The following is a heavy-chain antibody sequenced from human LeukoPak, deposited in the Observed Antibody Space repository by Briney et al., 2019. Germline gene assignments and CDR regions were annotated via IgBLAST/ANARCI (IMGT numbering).Heavy chain of an antibody. CDR1: GFTFDDYA. J-gene: IGHJ4*02. D-gene: IGHD3-10*01. V-gene: IGHV3-43D*04. CDR3: AKDRSGNSYGHFAY. CDR2: ISWGGGST. Sequence: GGSLRLSCGASGFTFDDYAMHWVRQAPGKGREWVSLISWGGGSTYYADSVKGRFTISRDNSKNSLYLHMNSLRAEDTALYYCAKDRSGNSYGHFAYWGQGTLVTVSS.